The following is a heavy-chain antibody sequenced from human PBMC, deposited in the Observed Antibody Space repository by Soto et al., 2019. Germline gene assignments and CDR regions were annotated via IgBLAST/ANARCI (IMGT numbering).Heavy chain of an antibody. J-gene: IGHJ4*02. Sequence: GSLRLPSAASGVTFITHPTSLVRHAPGKGLEWVSGISGSGGSTYYADSVRGRFTISRDNSKNTLYVQMNSLRADDTAVSYCAKEGSGSFHPIDYWGQGTRVTVS. CDR3: AKEGSGSFHPIDY. V-gene: IGHV3-23*01. CDR2: ISGSGGST. D-gene: IGHD1-26*01. CDR1: GVTFITHP.